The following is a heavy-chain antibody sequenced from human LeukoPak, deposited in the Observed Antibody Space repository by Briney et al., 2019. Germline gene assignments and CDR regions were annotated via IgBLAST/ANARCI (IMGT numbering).Heavy chain of an antibody. J-gene: IGHJ4*02. CDR1: GYTLTDFS. Sequence: ASLKVSCNISGYTLTDFSMHWVRQAPGKGLEWMGGFNREDVEAIYAPHFQGRVTVTEDTSTDTAYMELSSLRSEDTAVYYCATLDSYYDNSGRPLVPDWGQGTLVTVSS. CDR2: FNREDVEA. D-gene: IGHD3-22*01. V-gene: IGHV1-24*01. CDR3: ATLDSYYDNSGRPLVPD.